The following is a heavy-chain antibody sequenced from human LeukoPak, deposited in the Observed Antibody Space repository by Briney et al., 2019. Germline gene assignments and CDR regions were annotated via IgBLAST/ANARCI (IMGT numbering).Heavy chain of an antibody. CDR3: ARSHYYYDSSGHIDY. CDR1: GYTFTGYY. J-gene: IGHJ4*02. CDR2: ISPNSGGT. D-gene: IGHD3-22*01. V-gene: IGHV1-2*02. Sequence: ASVKVSCKASGYTFTGYYMHWVRQAPGQGLEWMGWISPNSGGTNYAQKFQGRVTMTRDTSISTAYMELSRLRSDDTAVYYCARSHYYYDSSGHIDYWGQGTLVTVSS.